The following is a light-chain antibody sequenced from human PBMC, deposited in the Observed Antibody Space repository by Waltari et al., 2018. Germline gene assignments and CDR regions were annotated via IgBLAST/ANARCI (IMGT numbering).Light chain of an antibody. V-gene: IGLV4-69*01. CDR1: SGHSSNV. Sequence: QLVLTQSPSASASLGASVKLTCTLSSGHSSNVIAWHQQQPEKGPRYLMKINSDGSHSKGDEIPDRFSDSSSGAERYLTISSLQSEDEADYYCQTGGHGTWVFGGGTKLTVL. CDR3: QTGGHGTWV. J-gene: IGLJ3*02. CDR2: INSDGSH.